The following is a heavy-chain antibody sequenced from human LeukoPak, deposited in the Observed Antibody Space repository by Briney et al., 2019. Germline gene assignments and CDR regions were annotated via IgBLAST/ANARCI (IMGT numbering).Heavy chain of an antibody. J-gene: IGHJ4*02. CDR1: GDSIRSDLYS. V-gene: IGHV4-39*01. D-gene: IGHD5-18*01. Sequence: PSETLSLTCTVSGDSIRSDLYSWGWIRQPPGKGLEWIGSTYYSGSTYYNPSLKSRVTISMDASNNQFSLRLTSVTAADTAMYYCARLRYSNGYEYYWGQGTLVTVSS. CDR2: TYYSGST. CDR3: ARLRYSNGYEYY.